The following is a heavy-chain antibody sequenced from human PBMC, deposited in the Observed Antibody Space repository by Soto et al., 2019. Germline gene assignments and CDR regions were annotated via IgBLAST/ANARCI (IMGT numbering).Heavy chain of an antibody. CDR1: GFTFNIYS. V-gene: IGHV3-48*02. CDR2: ITSDTKTI. D-gene: IGHD6-19*01. J-gene: IGHJ4*02. CDR3: TRSVEVHFDY. Sequence: EVQLVESGGDLVQRGGSLRLSCAASGFTFNIYSMNWVHQAPGKGLEWISYITSDTKTIKYADSVKGQFTISTDNAKSSVYLQMNSLRDEGTAVCYCTRSVEVHFDYWGQGTGVTFSS.